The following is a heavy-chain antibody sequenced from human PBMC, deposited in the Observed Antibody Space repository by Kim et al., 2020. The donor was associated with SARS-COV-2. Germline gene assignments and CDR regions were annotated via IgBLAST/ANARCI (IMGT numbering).Heavy chain of an antibody. CDR3: AKGIGDFDY. CDR2: GST. J-gene: IGHJ4*02. Sequence: GSTYYIPSLMSRVTISVDTSKNQFSLKLSSVTAADTAVYYCAKGIGDFDYWGQGTLVTVSS. V-gene: IGHV4-39*01.